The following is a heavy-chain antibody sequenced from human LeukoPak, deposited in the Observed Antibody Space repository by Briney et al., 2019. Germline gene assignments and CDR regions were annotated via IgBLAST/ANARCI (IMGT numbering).Heavy chain of an antibody. D-gene: IGHD3-10*01. CDR3: ARVGLGSGSQAVDY. CDR1: GYSISSGYY. J-gene: IGHJ4*02. Sequence: SETLSLTCTVSGYSISSGYYWGWIRQPPGKGLEWIGSIYHSGSTYYNPSLKSRVTISVDTSKNQFSLKLSSVTAADTAVYYCARVGLGSGSQAVDYWGQXXLVXVSS. V-gene: IGHV4-38-2*02. CDR2: IYHSGST.